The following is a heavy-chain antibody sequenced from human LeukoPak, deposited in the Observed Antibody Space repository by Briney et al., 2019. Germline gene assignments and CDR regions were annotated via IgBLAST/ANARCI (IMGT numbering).Heavy chain of an antibody. D-gene: IGHD3-22*01. CDR1: GGSISSHY. Sequence: PSETLSLTCAVYGGSISSHYWSWIRQPPGKGLEWIGYIYYSGSTNYNPSLKSRVTISVDTSKNQFSLKLSSVTAADTAVYYCARVWYSSGYYADYYYYYMDVWGKGTTVTVSS. CDR2: IYYSGST. J-gene: IGHJ6*03. V-gene: IGHV4-59*11. CDR3: ARVWYSSGYYADYYYYYMDV.